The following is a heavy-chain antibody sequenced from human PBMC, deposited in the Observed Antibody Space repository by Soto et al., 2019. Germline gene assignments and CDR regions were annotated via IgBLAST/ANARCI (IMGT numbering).Heavy chain of an antibody. Sequence: SETLSLTCTVSGGSISNYYWSWIRQAPGKGLEWIGYIYYSGSTNYNPSLKSRVTISVDTSKNQFSLKLSSVAATDSAMYYCARHHRRAAAGEGGYFFEYWGQGTLVPVSS. CDR3: ARHHRRAAAGEGGYFFEY. V-gene: IGHV4-59*08. CDR1: GGSISNYY. CDR2: IYYSGST. J-gene: IGHJ4*02. D-gene: IGHD6-13*01.